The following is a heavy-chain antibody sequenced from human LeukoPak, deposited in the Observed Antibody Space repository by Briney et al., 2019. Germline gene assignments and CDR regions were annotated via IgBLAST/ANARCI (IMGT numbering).Heavy chain of an antibody. CDR1: GGSFSGYY. V-gene: IGHV4-34*01. CDR3: ARRRGGPYYFDY. CDR2: INHSGSA. Sequence: SETLSLTCAVYGGSFSGYYWSWIRQPPGKGLEWIGEINHSGSANYNPSLKSRVTISVDTSKNQFSLKLSSVTAADTAVYYCARRRGGPYYFDYWGQGTLVTVSS. J-gene: IGHJ4*02. D-gene: IGHD4-23*01.